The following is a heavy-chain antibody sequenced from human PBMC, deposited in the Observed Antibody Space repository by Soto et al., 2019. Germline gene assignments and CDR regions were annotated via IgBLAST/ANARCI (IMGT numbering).Heavy chain of an antibody. D-gene: IGHD1-26*01. V-gene: IGHV1-69*13. CDR1: GGTFSSYA. CDR3: ARDRLVGAATSPLDY. Sequence: GASVKVSCKASGGTFSSYAISWVRQAPGQGREWMGGIIPIFGTANYAQKFQGRVTITADESTSTAYMELSSLRSEDTAVYYCARDRLVGAATSPLDYWGQGTLVTVSS. CDR2: IIPIFGTA. J-gene: IGHJ4*02.